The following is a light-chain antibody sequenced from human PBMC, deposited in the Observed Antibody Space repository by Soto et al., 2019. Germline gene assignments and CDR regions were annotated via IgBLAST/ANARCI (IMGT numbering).Light chain of an antibody. CDR1: ESISTW. CDR3: QQYSRLWS. Sequence: DIQMTQSPSSLSASVGDRVTITCRASESISTWLAWYQQKPGKAPKLLIYGASSLESGVPPRFSGDGSETEFTLTIRSLQRDDFGTYYCQQYSRLWSFGQGTKVEIE. J-gene: IGKJ1*01. CDR2: GAS. V-gene: IGKV1-5*03.